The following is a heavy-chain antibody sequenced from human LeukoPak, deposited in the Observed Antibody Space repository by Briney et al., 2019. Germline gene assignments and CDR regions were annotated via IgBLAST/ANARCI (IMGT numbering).Heavy chain of an antibody. V-gene: IGHV1-8*01. CDR3: ARVGLQYYYYYYMDV. CDR2: MNPNSGNT. J-gene: IGHJ6*03. Sequence: GASVKVSCKASGYTFTSYDINWVRQATGQGLEWMGWMNPNSGNTGYAQKFQGRVTMTRNTSISTAYMELSSLRSEDTAVYYRARVGLQYYYYYYMDVWGKGTTVTVSS. CDR1: GYTFTSYD.